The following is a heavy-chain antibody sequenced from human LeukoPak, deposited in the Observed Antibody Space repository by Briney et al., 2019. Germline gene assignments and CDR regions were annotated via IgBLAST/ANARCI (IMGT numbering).Heavy chain of an antibody. CDR3: ARDLSSVPKWDYYYYMDV. J-gene: IGHJ6*03. D-gene: IGHD6-25*01. CDR2: INPNSGGT. V-gene: IGHV1-2*02. CDR1: GYTFTGHY. Sequence: ASVKVSCKASGYTFTGHYMHWVRQAPGQGLEWMGWINPNSGGTNYAQKFQGRVTMTRDTSISTAYMELSRLRSDDTAVYYCARDLSSVPKWDYYYYMDVWGKGTTVTISS.